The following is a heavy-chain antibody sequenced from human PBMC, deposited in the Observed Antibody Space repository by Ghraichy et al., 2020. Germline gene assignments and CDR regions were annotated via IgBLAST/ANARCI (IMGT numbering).Heavy chain of an antibody. CDR1: GGSISSGDYY. CDR2: IYYSGST. Sequence: SETLSLTCTVSGGSISSGDYYWSWIRQPPGKGLEWIGYIYYSGSTYYNPSLKSRVTISVDTSKNQFSLKLSSVTSADTAVYYCARVGPLGAVAGYDAFDIWGQGTMVNVSS. D-gene: IGHD6-19*01. J-gene: IGHJ3*02. V-gene: IGHV4-30-4*01. CDR3: ARVGPLGAVAGYDAFDI.